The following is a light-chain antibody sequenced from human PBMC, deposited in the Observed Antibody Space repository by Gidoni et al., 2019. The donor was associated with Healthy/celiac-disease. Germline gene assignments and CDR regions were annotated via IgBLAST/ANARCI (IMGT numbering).Light chain of an antibody. CDR2: GNS. V-gene: IGLV1-40*01. CDR1: SSNIGAGYD. Sequence: QSVLTQQPSVSGTPGQRGTISCTGRSSNIGAGYDVHWYQQLPGTAPKLLLYGNSNRPSGVPDRFSGSKSGTSASMAIPGLQAEDEADYYCQSYDSSLSGRVFGGGTKLTVL. CDR3: QSYDSSLSGRV. J-gene: IGLJ3*02.